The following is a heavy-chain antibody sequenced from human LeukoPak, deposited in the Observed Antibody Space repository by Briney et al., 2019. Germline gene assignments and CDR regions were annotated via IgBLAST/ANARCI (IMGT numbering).Heavy chain of an antibody. CDR3: ARDIAVAGWLGWFDP. J-gene: IGHJ5*02. CDR1: GFSVSTSGMR. Sequence: SGPTLVNPTQTLTLTCTFSGFSVSTSGMRVSWIRQPPGKALEWLARTDWDDDKFYSTSLKTRLTISKDTSKNQVVLTMTNMDPVDTATYYCARDIAVAGWLGWFDPWGQGTLVTVSS. V-gene: IGHV2-70*04. CDR2: TDWDDDK. D-gene: IGHD6-19*01.